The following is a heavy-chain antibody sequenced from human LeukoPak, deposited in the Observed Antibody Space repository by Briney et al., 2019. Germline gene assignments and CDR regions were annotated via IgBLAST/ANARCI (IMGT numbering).Heavy chain of an antibody. CDR3: AKASGGNY. Sequence: PGGSLRLSCAASGFTFSNYDMSWVRQAPGKGLEWVSGISDGGGMSYYADSVKGRFTISRDNSKNMLYFQMNSLRVEDTAVYYCAKASGGNYWGQGTLVTVSS. D-gene: IGHD2-15*01. J-gene: IGHJ4*02. CDR2: ISDGGGMS. CDR1: GFTFSNYD. V-gene: IGHV3-23*01.